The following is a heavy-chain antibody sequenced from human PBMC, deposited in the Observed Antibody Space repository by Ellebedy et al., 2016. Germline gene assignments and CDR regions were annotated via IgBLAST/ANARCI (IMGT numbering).Heavy chain of an antibody. Sequence: PETLSLTCNVSGGSVSSDYWNWIRRPPGKGLEWIGYVFHTGTTNYNPSLKSRVTMSVDTSKSQFSLRLTSVTAADTAVYYCAKWNGGWYAFEVWGQGTMVTVSS. V-gene: IGHV4-59*02. J-gene: IGHJ3*01. CDR3: AKWNGGWYAFEV. CDR1: GGSVSSDY. CDR2: VFHTGTT. D-gene: IGHD6-19*01.